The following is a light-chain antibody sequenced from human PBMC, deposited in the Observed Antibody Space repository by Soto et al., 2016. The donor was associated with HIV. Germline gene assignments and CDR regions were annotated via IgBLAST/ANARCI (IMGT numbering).Light chain of an antibody. Sequence: SYELTQPPSVSVAPGKTARITCGGNNIGAESVHWYQQRPGQAPVLVVYDDGGRPSGVPERFSGSNSGNTATLTISRVEAGDEADYYCQVWDSDRDLVMFGGGTKLTVL. CDR3: QVWDSDRDLVM. V-gene: IGLV3-21*03. J-gene: IGLJ3*02. CDR1: NIGAES. CDR2: DDG.